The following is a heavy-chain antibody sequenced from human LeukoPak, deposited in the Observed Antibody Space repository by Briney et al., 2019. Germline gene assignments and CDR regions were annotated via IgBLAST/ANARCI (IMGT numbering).Heavy chain of an antibody. V-gene: IGHV4-30-2*01. CDR2: IYQSGST. J-gene: IGHJ4*02. CDR1: GGSISSGGYS. D-gene: IGHD2-15*01. CDR3: ATGTGYCSGGGCYDY. Sequence: PSQTLSLTCAVSGGSISSGGYSWSWIRQPPGKGLECIGYIYQSGSTYYNPSLKSRVTISVDRSKNQFSLKLSSVTAADTGIYYCATGTGYCSGGGCYDYWGQGTLVTVSS.